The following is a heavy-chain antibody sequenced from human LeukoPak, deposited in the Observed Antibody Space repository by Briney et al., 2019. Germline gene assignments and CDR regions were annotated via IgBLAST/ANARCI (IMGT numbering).Heavy chain of an antibody. J-gene: IGHJ4*02. CDR1: GLTFSSHG. D-gene: IGHD2-2*01. CDR3: AKEIVSYQLLLTPFDY. V-gene: IGHV3-23*01. CDR2: ISGSGGST. Sequence: GGSLRLSCAASGLTFSSHGMYWVRQAPGKGLEWVSAISGSGGSTYYADSVKGRFTISRDNSKNTLYLQMNSLRAEDTAVYYCAKEIVSYQLLLTPFDYWGQGTLVTVSS.